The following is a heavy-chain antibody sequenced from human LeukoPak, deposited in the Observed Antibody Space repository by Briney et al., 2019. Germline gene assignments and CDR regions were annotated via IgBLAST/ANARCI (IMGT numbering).Heavy chain of an antibody. V-gene: IGHV4-59*01. J-gene: IGHJ4*02. D-gene: IGHD5-12*01. Sequence: SETLSLTCTVSGGSISSYYWSWIRRPPGKGLEWIGYIYYSGSTNYNPSLKSRVTISVDTSKNQFSLKLSSVTAADTAVYYCARINRDGYNSNYFDYWGQGTLVTVSS. CDR1: GGSISSYY. CDR2: IYYSGST. CDR3: ARINRDGYNSNYFDY.